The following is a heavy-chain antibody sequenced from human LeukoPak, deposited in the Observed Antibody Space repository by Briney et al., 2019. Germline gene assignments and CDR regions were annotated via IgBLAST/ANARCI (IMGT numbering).Heavy chain of an antibody. CDR3: ARGGSKYNWFDP. Sequence: GGSLRLSCAASGFTFSSYGMHWVRQAPGKGLEWVAVIWYDGSNKYYADSVEGRFTISRDNSKNTLYLQMNSLRAEDTAMYYCARGGSKYNWFDPWGQETLVTVSS. V-gene: IGHV3-33*01. D-gene: IGHD6-13*01. CDR1: GFTFSSYG. CDR2: IWYDGSNK. J-gene: IGHJ5*02.